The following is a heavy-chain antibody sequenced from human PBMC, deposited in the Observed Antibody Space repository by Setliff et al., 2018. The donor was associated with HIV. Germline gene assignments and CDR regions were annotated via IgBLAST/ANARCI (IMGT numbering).Heavy chain of an antibody. Sequence: SETLSLTCTVSRGSIRSGTYYWGWIRQPPGKGLEWIGSIYYSGSTYYNPSLKSRVTIFVDTSKTQFYLKLRSVTASDTAVYYCARYTSKVDWFDPWGQGTLVTVSS. CDR3: ARYTSKVDWFDP. D-gene: IGHD2-2*02. J-gene: IGHJ5*02. CDR2: IYYSGST. V-gene: IGHV4-39*01. CDR1: RGSIRSGTYY.